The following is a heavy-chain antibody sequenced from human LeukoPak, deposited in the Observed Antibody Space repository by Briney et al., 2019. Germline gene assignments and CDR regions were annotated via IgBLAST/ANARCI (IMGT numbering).Heavy chain of an antibody. CDR1: GYSFTTYW. V-gene: IGHV5-51*01. Sequence: GESLKISCKGSGYSFTTYWIGWVRQLPGKGLERMGIIYPGDSDTRYSPSFQGQVTISADKSISTAYLQWNSLKASDTAIYYCARYGRGVGASRDWFDPWGQGTLATVSS. D-gene: IGHD3-10*02. CDR3: ARYGRGVGASRDWFDP. CDR2: IYPGDSDT. J-gene: IGHJ5*02.